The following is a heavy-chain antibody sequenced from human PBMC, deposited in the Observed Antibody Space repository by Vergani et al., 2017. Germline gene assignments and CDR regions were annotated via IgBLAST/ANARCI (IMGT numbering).Heavy chain of an antibody. Sequence: QVKLQESGPGLLKPSQTLSLICTVSGESIRSGSHYWSWIRQPAGKGSEWIGHIHTGGSTDLNPSFKSRVSISVDTSKSQFSLKLNSVTVADTAVYYCARSRPYCTSGSCPAIWGQGTLVTVSS. CDR2: IHTGGST. J-gene: IGHJ4*02. CDR3: ARSRPYCTSGSCPAI. CDR1: GESIRSGSHY. V-gene: IGHV4-61*02. D-gene: IGHD2-15*01.